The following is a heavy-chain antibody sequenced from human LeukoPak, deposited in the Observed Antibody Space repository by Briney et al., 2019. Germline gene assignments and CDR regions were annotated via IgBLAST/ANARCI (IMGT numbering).Heavy chain of an antibody. CDR3: ARRLAKTYFFDY. J-gene: IGHJ4*02. Sequence: SETLSLTCTVSGGSMSGYYWSWFRQPPGEGLEWIGNIYFSGSTNYNPSLKSRVAISLDTSKNYFSLNVNSVTAADTAVYYCARRLAKTYFFDYWGQGSLVTV. CDR2: IYFSGST. CDR1: GGSMSGYY. V-gene: IGHV4-4*09. D-gene: IGHD5-12*01.